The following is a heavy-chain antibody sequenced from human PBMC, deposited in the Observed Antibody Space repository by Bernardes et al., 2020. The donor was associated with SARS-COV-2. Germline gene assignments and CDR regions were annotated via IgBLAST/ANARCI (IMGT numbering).Heavy chain of an antibody. CDR2: FYSTGST. Sequence: SETLSLTCTVSGGSISSNYWSWIRQAPGKGLEGIGNFYSTGSTNYNPSLNSRVTISVHMSKNQFSLKLSSVTTADTAVYYCARGGTSSIWFDPWGQGTLVTVSS. V-gene: IGHV4-59*01. D-gene: IGHD2-2*01. CDR1: GGSISSNY. CDR3: ARGGTSSIWFDP. J-gene: IGHJ5*02.